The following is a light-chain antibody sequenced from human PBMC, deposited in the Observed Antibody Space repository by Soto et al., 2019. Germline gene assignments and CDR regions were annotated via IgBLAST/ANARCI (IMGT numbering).Light chain of an antibody. CDR2: GNS. CDR1: SSNIGAGYD. J-gene: IGLJ1*01. CDR3: QSYDSSLSGYV. Sequence: QSVLTQPPSVSGAPGQRVTISCTGSSSNIGAGYDVHWYQQLPGTAPKLLIYGNSNRPSGVPDGFSGSKSGTSASLAITGLQAEDEADYYFQSYDSSLSGYVFGTGTKVTV. V-gene: IGLV1-40*01.